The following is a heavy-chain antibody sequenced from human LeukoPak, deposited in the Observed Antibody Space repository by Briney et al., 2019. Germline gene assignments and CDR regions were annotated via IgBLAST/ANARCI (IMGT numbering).Heavy chain of an antibody. J-gene: IGHJ4*02. D-gene: IGHD6-13*01. CDR3: ARDIAAAGTSGFDY. Sequence: PGGSLRLSCAASGFTFSSYAMSWVRQAPGKGLEWVSAISGSGGSTYYADSVKGRFTISRDNSKNTLYLQMNSLRAEDTAVYYCARDIAAAGTSGFDYWGQGTLVTVSS. CDR2: ISGSGGST. V-gene: IGHV3-23*01. CDR1: GFTFSSYA.